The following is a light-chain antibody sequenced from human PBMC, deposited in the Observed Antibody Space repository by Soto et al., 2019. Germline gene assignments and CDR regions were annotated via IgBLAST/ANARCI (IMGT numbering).Light chain of an antibody. V-gene: IGKV1-39*01. CDR3: KQSYSTLGT. CDR1: HSINNY. CDR2: AAS. Sequence: IQMTQSPSSLSASVGDRVIITCRSDHSINNYLNWYQQRPGKVPKLLIYAASTLQSGVPSRFSGSGSGRVFTLTINSLQPEDFATYYWKQSYSTLGTFGRGTRVEI. J-gene: IGKJ2*01.